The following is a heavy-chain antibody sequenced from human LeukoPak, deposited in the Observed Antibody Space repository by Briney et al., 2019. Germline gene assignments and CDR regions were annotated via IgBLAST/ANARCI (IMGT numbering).Heavy chain of an antibody. CDR2: ISGGGDST. Sequence: GGSLRLSCAASGFTFSTYAMSWVRQAPGKGLEWVSTISGGGDSTYYTDSMKGRFAISRDNSKNTLYLQMNSLRAEDTAVYYCAKEGTFRVGSMDVWGQRTTVTVSS. CDR3: AKEGTFRVGSMDV. V-gene: IGHV3-23*01. D-gene: IGHD2/OR15-2a*01. J-gene: IGHJ6*02. CDR1: GFTFSTYA.